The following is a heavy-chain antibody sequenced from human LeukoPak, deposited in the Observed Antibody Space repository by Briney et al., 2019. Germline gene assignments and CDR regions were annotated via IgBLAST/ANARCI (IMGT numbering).Heavy chain of an antibody. J-gene: IGHJ6*03. CDR3: TREPPFWSGPYYMDV. D-gene: IGHD3-3*01. CDR1: GFTFGDYA. Sequence: GGSLRLSCTASGFTFGDYAMSWVRQAPGKGLEWVGFIRSKAYGGTTEYAASVKGRFTISRDDSKSIAYLQMNSLKTEDTAVYYCTREPPFWSGPYYMDVWGKGTTVTVSS. CDR2: IRSKAYGGTT. V-gene: IGHV3-49*04.